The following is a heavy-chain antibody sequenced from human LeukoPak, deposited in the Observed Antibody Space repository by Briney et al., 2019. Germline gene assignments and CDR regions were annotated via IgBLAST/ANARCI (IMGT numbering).Heavy chain of an antibody. CDR3: ARGGSFGAYFDY. J-gene: IGHJ4*02. V-gene: IGHV1-46*01. CDR2: INPSGGST. Sequence: ASVKVCCKASGYTFTSYYMHWVRQAPGQGPEWMGIINPSGGSTSYAQKFQGRVTMTRDTSTSTVYMELSSLRSEDTAVYYCARGGSFGAYFDYWGQGTLVTVSS. CDR1: GYTFTSYY. D-gene: IGHD3-16*01.